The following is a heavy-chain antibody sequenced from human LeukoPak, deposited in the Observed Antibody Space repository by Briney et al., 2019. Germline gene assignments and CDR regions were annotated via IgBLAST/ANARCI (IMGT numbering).Heavy chain of an antibody. J-gene: IGHJ6*02. D-gene: IGHD2-15*01. Sequence: GGSLRLSCSASGFPFSSYAMHWVRQAPGKGLEYVSAISDSGGSTYYADSVKGRSTISRDNSKNTLYLQMSSLRAEDTAVYFCVRGYSFGPYGMDVRGQGTTVTVSS. V-gene: IGHV3-64D*09. CDR2: ISDSGGST. CDR1: GFPFSSYA. CDR3: VRGYSFGPYGMDV.